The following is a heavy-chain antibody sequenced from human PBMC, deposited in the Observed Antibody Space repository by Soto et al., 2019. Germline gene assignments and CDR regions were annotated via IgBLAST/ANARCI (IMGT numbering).Heavy chain of an antibody. J-gene: IGHJ5*02. CDR2: ISSSSSNI. CDR3: ASEYCRGTSCLTWFAP. D-gene: IGHD2-2*01. Sequence: GGSLRLSCAASGFTFSSYSMNWVRQAPGKGLEWVSYISSSSSNIYYADSVKGRFTISRDTAKNSLYLQMNSLRAEDTAVFYFASEYCRGTSCLTWFAPWGQGTLVTVSS. V-gene: IGHV3-48*01. CDR1: GFTFSSYS.